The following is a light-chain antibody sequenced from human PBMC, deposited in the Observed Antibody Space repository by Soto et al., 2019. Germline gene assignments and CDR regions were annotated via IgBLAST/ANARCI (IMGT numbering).Light chain of an antibody. J-gene: IGKJ1*01. Sequence: DIQMTQSPSTLSASVGDRVTITCRASQSTSSWLAWYQQKPGKAPKLLIYKASSLESGVPARFSGSGSGTEFTLTISSLQPDDFATYYCQQYNSSPTFGQGTKVEIK. V-gene: IGKV1-5*03. CDR1: QSTSSW. CDR3: QQYNSSPT. CDR2: KAS.